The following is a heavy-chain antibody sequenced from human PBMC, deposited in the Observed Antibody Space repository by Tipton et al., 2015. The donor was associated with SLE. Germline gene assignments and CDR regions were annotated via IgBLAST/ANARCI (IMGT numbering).Heavy chain of an antibody. Sequence: TLSLTCSLSDGSISNYYWTWFRQPPGKGLEWIGSIYYSGSTYYNPSLKSRVTISVDTSKNQFSLRLSSVTAADTAVYYCARHSALLAFDPWGQGTLVTVSS. CDR2: IYYSGST. CDR1: DGSISNYY. D-gene: IGHD2/OR15-2a*01. CDR3: ARHSALLAFDP. V-gene: IGHV4-59*08. J-gene: IGHJ5*02.